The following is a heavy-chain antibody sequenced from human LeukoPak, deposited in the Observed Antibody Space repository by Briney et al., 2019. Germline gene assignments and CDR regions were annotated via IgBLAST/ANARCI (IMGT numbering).Heavy chain of an antibody. J-gene: IGHJ3*02. CDR3: ARDAGYSSGWFDAFDI. CDR2: ISYDGSNK. CDR1: GFTFSSYA. V-gene: IGHV3-30-3*01. Sequence: GGSLRLSCAASGFTFSSYAMHWVRQAPGKGLEWVAVISYDGSNKYYADSVKGRFTISRDNSKNTLYLQMNSLRAEDTAVYYCARDAGYSSGWFDAFDIWGQGTMVTVSS. D-gene: IGHD6-19*01.